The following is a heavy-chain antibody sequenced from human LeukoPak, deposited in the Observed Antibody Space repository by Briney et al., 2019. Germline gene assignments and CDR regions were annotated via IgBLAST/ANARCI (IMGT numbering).Heavy chain of an antibody. D-gene: IGHD4-17*01. CDR1: GFTFSNYA. J-gene: IGHJ4*02. Sequence: PGGSLRLSCVASGFTFSNYAMSWVRQAPGKGLEWVSFIGDGGTTYNADSVKGRFTTSRDNSKNTLYLQMNSLKIEDTAVYYCTTVDYGDLTPAASSDYWGQGTLVTVSS. CDR2: IGDGGTT. CDR3: TTVDYGDLTPAASSDY. V-gene: IGHV3-23*01.